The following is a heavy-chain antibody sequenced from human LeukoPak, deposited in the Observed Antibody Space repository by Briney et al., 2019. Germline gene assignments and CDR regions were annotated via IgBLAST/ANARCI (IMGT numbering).Heavy chain of an antibody. J-gene: IGHJ3*02. CDR2: IIPIFGTA. Sequence: SVKVSCKASGYTFTSYAISWVRQAPGQGLEWMGGIIPIFGTANYAQKFQDRVTITTDESTSTAYMELSSPRSEDTAVYYCARGPSDDYGDYNTFDIWGQGTMVTVSS. CDR1: GYTFTSYA. CDR3: ARGPSDDYGDYNTFDI. V-gene: IGHV1-69*05. D-gene: IGHD4-17*01.